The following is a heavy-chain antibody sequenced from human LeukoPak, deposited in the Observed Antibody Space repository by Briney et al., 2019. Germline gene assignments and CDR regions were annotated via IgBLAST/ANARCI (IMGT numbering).Heavy chain of an antibody. CDR1: GFTFSDYY. V-gene: IGHV3-11*01. D-gene: IGHD5-24*01. CDR2: ISSSGSTI. J-gene: IGHJ3*02. Sequence: PGGSLRLSCAASGFTFSDYYMSWIRQAPGKGLEWVSYISSSGSTIYYADSVKGRFTISRDNAKNSLYLQMNSLRAEDTAVYYCASSVEMATIDAFDIWGQGTMVTVSS. CDR3: ASSVEMATIDAFDI.